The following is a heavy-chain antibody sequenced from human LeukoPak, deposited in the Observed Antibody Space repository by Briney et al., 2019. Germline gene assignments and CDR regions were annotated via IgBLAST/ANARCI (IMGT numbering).Heavy chain of an antibody. V-gene: IGHV1-18*01. Sequence: ASVEVSCKASGYTFTSYGISWVRQAPGQGLEWMGWIGAYSGNTNYAQKLQGRVTMTTDTSTSTAYMELRSLRSDDTAVYYCARSRGGAARPPFDYWGQGTLVTVSS. CDR1: GYTFTSYG. J-gene: IGHJ4*02. CDR2: IGAYSGNT. CDR3: ARSRGGAARPPFDY. D-gene: IGHD6-6*01.